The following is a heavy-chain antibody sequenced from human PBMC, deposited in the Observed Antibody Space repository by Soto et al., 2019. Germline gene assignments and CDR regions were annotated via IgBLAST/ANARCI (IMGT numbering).Heavy chain of an antibody. V-gene: IGHV3-30-3*01. D-gene: IGHD3-16*01. CDR2: ISYDGSNK. CDR3: ARGGLKYYYYYGMDV. CDR1: GFTFSSYA. J-gene: IGHJ6*02. Sequence: QVQLVESGGGVVQPGRSLRLSCAASGFTFSSYAMHWVRQAPGKGLEWVAVISYDGSNKYYADSVKGRFTISRDNSKNTLYLQLNSLSADDTAVYYCARGGLKYYYYYGMDVWGQGTTVTVSS.